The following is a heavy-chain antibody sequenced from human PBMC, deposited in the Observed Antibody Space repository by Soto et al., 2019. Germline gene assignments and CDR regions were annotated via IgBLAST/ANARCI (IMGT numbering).Heavy chain of an antibody. CDR2: IIPILGIA. J-gene: IGHJ6*02. V-gene: IGHV1-69*02. CDR3: ARAIVVVTAMGDYYYYGMDV. D-gene: IGHD2-21*02. CDR1: GGTFSSYT. Sequence: GASVKVSCKASGGTFSSYTISWVRQAPGQGLEWMGRIIPILGIANYAQKFQGRVTITADKSTSTAYMELSSLRSEDTAVYYCARAIVVVTAMGDYYYYGMDVWGQGTTVTVSS.